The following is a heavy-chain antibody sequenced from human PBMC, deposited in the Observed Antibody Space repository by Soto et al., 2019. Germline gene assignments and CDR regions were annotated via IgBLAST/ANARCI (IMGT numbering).Heavy chain of an antibody. V-gene: IGHV4-4*02. CDR2: IYHSGST. CDR1: GGSISSSNW. CDR3: ARRWGEGRVDY. D-gene: IGHD3-10*01. Sequence: SETLSLTCAVSGGSISSSNWWSWVRQPPGKGLEWIGEIYHSGSTNYNPSLMSRVTISVDKSRNQFSLKLSSVTAADTAVYYCARRWGEGRVDYWGQGTLVTVSS. J-gene: IGHJ4*02.